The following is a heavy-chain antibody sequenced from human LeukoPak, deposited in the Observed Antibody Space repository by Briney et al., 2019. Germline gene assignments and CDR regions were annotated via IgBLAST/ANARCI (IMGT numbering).Heavy chain of an antibody. Sequence: SVKVSCKASGGIFSSYTISWVRQAPGQGLERMGRIIPLLGIANYARKFQGRVTIIADKSTSTAYMELSSLRSEDTAVYYCARDDADSAYADGDYWGEGTLVTVSP. CDR2: IIPLLGIA. CDR3: ARDDADSAYADGDY. CDR1: GGIFSSYT. V-gene: IGHV1-69*04. J-gene: IGHJ4*02. D-gene: IGHD5-12*01.